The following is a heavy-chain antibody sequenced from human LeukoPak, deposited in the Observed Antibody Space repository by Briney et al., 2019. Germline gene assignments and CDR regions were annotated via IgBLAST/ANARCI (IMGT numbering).Heavy chain of an antibody. CDR1: GGSISSSSYY. CDR2: IYYSGST. J-gene: IGHJ4*02. CDR3: ARGGASGYQGYFDY. D-gene: IGHD3-22*01. Sequence: SETLSLTCTVSGGSISSSSYYWGWIRQPPGKGLEWIGSIYYSGSTYYNPSLKSRVTISVDTSKNQFSLRLSSVTAADTAVYYCARGGASGYQGYFDYWGQGTLVTVSS. V-gene: IGHV4-39*07.